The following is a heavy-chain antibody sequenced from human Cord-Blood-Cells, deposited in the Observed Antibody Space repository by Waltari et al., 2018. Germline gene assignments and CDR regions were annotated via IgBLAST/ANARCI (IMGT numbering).Heavy chain of an antibody. CDR3: ARVPGGDYYYDSSGYFDY. Sequence: QVQLVQSGAEVKKPGSSVKVSCKASGGTFSSYAISWVRQAPGQGLEWMGGIIPIFGTANYAQKFQGRVTITADESTSTAYMELSSLRSEDTAVYYCARVPGGDYYYDSSGYFDYWGQGTLVTVSS. V-gene: IGHV1-69*01. CDR1: GGTFSSYA. D-gene: IGHD3-22*01. CDR2: IIPIFGTA. J-gene: IGHJ4*02.